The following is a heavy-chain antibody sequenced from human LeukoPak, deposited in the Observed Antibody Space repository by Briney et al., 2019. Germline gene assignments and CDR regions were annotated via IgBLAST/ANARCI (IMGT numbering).Heavy chain of an antibody. CDR2: IKQDGSEK. Sequence: PGGSLRLSCAASGFTFSSYWMSWLRQAPGKGLEWVANIKQDGSEKYYVDSVKGRFTISRDNARNSLYLQMNSLRAEDTAVYYCTSPRYFDYYYFDYWGQGTLVTVYS. D-gene: IGHD3-9*01. CDR1: GFTFSSYW. V-gene: IGHV3-7*01. J-gene: IGHJ4*02. CDR3: TSPRYFDYYYFDY.